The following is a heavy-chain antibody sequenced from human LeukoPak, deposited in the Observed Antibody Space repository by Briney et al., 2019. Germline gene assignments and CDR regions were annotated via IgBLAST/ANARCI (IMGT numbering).Heavy chain of an antibody. D-gene: IGHD5-18*01. Sequence: PSETLSLTCAVYGGSFSGYYWSWIRQPPGKGLEWIGEINHSGSTNYNPSLKSRVTISVDTSKNQFSLKLSSVTAADTAVYYCARGRGYDHQFDYWGQGTLVTVSS. CDR2: INHSGST. J-gene: IGHJ4*02. V-gene: IGHV4-34*01. CDR3: ARGRGYDHQFDY. CDR1: GGSFSGYY.